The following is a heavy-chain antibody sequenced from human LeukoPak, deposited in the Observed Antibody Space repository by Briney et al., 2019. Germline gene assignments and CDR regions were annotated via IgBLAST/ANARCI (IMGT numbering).Heavy chain of an antibody. Sequence: ASVTVSCKASGYTFIIYEIQWVRQAPGQGLEWVGWMRPSYGNTAYAQSFQGRVTITRDTSIDTVYMELSGLRSEDKAVYYCARVGAGAGGIDYWAQGTLITVSS. CDR2: MRPSYGNT. CDR1: GYTFIIYE. V-gene: IGHV1-8*03. J-gene: IGHJ4*02. CDR3: ARVGAGAGGIDY. D-gene: IGHD3-10*01.